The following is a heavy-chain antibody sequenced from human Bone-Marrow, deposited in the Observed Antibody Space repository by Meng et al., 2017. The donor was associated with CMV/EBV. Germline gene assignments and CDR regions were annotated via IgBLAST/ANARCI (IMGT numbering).Heavy chain of an antibody. CDR3: ARGPSGGGSYYDY. CDR1: GFTFSSYS. Sequence: GGSLRLSCAASGFTFSSYSMNWVRQAPGKGLEWVAVISYDGSNKYYADSVKGRFTISRDNSKNTLYLQMNSLRAEDTAVYYCARGPSGGGSYYDYWGQGTLVTVSS. CDR2: ISYDGSNK. D-gene: IGHD1-26*01. J-gene: IGHJ4*02. V-gene: IGHV3-30*03.